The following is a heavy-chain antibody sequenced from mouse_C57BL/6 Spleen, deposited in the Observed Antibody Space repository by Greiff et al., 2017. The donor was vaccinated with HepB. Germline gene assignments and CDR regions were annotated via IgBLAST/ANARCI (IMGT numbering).Heavy chain of an antibody. V-gene: IGHV1-64*01. D-gene: IGHD1-1*01. CDR2: IHPNSGST. CDR3: ARQSLRSDFDY. J-gene: IGHJ2*01. CDR1: GYTFTSYW. Sequence: QVQLKQPGAELVKPGASVKLSCKASGYTFTSYWMHWVKQRPGQGLEWIGMIHPNSGSTNYNVKFKSKATLTVDKSSSTAYMQLSSLTSEDSAVYYCARQSLRSDFDYWGQGTTLTVSS.